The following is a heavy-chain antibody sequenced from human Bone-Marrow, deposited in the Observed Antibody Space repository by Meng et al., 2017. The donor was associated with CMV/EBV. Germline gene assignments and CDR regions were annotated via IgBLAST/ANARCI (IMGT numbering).Heavy chain of an antibody. J-gene: IGHJ4*02. CDR2: ISSSSSYI. D-gene: IGHD6-13*01. Sequence: GGSLRLSCAASGFTFSSYSMNWFRQAPGKGLEWVSSISSSSSYIYYADSVKGRFTISRDNAKNSLYLQMNSLRAEDTAVYYCARSTYSSSWRGDYWGQGTLVTVSS. CDR1: GFTFSSYS. CDR3: ARSTYSSSWRGDY. V-gene: IGHV3-21*01.